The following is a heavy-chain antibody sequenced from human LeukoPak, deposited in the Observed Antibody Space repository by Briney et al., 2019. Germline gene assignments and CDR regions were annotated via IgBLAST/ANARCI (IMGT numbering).Heavy chain of an antibody. CDR2: ISGSGHTT. CDR3: AKARTLTTLLGS. V-gene: IGHV3-23*01. CDR1: GFTFSNYG. J-gene: IGHJ5*02. Sequence: GGSLRLSCAASGFTFSNYGMSWVRQAPGKGLEWVSAISGSGHTTYYADSVRGRFTFSRDNSKSTLFLQMNSLRAEDTAIYYCAKARTLTTLLGSWGQGTLVTVSS. D-gene: IGHD4-17*01.